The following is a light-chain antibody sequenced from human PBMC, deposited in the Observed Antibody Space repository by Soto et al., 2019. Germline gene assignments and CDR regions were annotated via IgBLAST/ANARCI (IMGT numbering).Light chain of an antibody. Sequence: EIVLTQSPDTLSLSPGERATLSCRASQSVSSNYLAWYQQKPGQAPRLLIYTTSSRATGIPDRFSGDGSVTDFTLTISRLEPEDFAVYYCQQYGSSPNTFGQGTKLEIK. J-gene: IGKJ2*01. CDR3: QQYGSSPNT. V-gene: IGKV3-20*01. CDR2: TTS. CDR1: QSVSSNY.